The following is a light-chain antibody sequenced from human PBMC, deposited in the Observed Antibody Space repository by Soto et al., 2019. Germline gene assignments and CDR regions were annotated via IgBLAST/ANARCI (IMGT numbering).Light chain of an antibody. CDR3: QQSYSTPIS. CDR2: TAS. J-gene: IGKJ5*01. V-gene: IGKV1-39*01. CDR1: QSISSH. Sequence: DIRMTQSPSSLSASVGDTVTITCRASQSISSHLNWYQQKPGKVPNLLMYTASNLQSGVPSRFSGSGSGTDFTLTISSLQPEDFATYYCQQSYSTPISFGQGTRLEIK.